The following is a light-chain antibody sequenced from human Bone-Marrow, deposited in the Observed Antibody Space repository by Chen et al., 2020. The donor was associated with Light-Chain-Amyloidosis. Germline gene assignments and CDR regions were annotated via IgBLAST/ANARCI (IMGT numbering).Light chain of an antibody. V-gene: IGLV3-21*02. CDR1: NIGSTS. CDR3: QVWDRSSDRPV. CDR2: DDS. J-gene: IGLJ3*02. Sequence: SYVLTQPSSVSVAPVPTATIACGGNNIGSTSVHWYQQTPGQAPLLVVYDDSDRPSGIHERLSGSNAGNTATLTSSRVEAGDEADYYCQVWDRSSDRPVFGGGTKLTVL.